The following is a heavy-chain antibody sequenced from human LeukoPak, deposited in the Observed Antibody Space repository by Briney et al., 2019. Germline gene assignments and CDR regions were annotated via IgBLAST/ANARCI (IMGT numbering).Heavy chain of an antibody. J-gene: IGHJ4*02. CDR2: IYYGGSA. Sequence: KPSQTLSLTCNVSGGSISNGDYYWSWIRQPPGKGLEWIGYIYYGGSACYNPSLKSRVTISVDTSKNQFSLNLTSMTAADTAVYYCAREPGSSSWFDYWGQGTLVTVSS. CDR1: GGSISNGDYY. V-gene: IGHV4-30-4*08. D-gene: IGHD6-13*01. CDR3: AREPGSSSWFDY.